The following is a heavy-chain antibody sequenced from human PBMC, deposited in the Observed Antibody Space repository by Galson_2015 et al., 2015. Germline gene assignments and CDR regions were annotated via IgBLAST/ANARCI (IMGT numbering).Heavy chain of an antibody. Sequence: SLRLSCAASGFTFSSYAMHWVRQAPGKGLEWVAVISYDGNNKYYADSVKGRFTISRDNSKNTLYLQMNSLRAEDTAVYYCEYGDYSGYTLNSYNWFDPWGQGTLVTVSS. D-gene: IGHD4-17*01. CDR1: GFTFSSYA. CDR2: ISYDGNNK. J-gene: IGHJ5*02. CDR3: EYGDYSGYTLNSYNWFDP. V-gene: IGHV3-30-3*01.